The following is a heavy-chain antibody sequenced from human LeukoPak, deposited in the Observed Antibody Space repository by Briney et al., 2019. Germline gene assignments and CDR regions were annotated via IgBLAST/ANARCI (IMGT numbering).Heavy chain of an antibody. V-gene: IGHV1-69*13. CDR1: GGTFSSYA. CDR2: IIPIFGTA. D-gene: IGHD3-22*01. Sequence: ASVKVSCKASGGTFSSYAISWVRQAPGQGLERMGGIIPIFGTANYAQKFQGRVTITADESTSTAYMELSSLRSEDTAVYYCARGSIEYYDSSGYSPRGHFDIWGQGTMVTVSS. CDR3: ARGSIEYYDSSGYSPRGHFDI. J-gene: IGHJ3*02.